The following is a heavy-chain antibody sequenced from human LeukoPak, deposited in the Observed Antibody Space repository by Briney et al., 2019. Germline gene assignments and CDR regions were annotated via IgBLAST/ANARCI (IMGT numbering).Heavy chain of an antibody. CDR2: IYFSGSS. CDR1: GVSISSYY. V-gene: IGHV4-59*08. CDR3: ARSSGYTYGSDY. Sequence: SETLSLTCSVSGVSISSYYWSWIRQPPGRGLEWVGYIYFSGSSNYNPSLKSRVTISADTSKNQLSLKLSSVTAADTAVYYCARSSGYTYGSDYWGQGTLVTVSS. D-gene: IGHD5-18*01. J-gene: IGHJ4*02.